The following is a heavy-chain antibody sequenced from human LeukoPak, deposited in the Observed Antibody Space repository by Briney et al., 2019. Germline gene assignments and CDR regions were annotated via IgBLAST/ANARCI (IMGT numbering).Heavy chain of an antibody. J-gene: IGHJ4*02. CDR1: GGSFSGYY. Sequence: PSETLSLTCAVFGGSFSGYYWSWIRQPPGKGLEWIGEINHSGSTNYNPSLKSRVTISGDMSKNQFSLKLTSMTAADTAVYYCAREPSFSSGWFDCWGQGTLVTVSS. CDR3: AREPSFSSGWFDC. V-gene: IGHV4-34*01. D-gene: IGHD6-19*01. CDR2: INHSGST.